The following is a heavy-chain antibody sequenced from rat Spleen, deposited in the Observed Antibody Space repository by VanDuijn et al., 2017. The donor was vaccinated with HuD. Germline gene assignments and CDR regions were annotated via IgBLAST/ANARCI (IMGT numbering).Heavy chain of an antibody. J-gene: IGHJ2*01. D-gene: IGHD1-7*01. CDR2: IWNTGGT. CDR3: ASPGFPY. Sequence: QVQLKESGPGLVQPSQTLSLTCTVAGFSLTSYNVHWVRQPPGKGLEWMGVIWNTGGTRCNSALKSRLSISKDTSKSQVFLKMNSLQTEDTAAYYCASPGFPYWGQGVMVTVSS. CDR1: GFSLTSYN. V-gene: IGHV2-41*01.